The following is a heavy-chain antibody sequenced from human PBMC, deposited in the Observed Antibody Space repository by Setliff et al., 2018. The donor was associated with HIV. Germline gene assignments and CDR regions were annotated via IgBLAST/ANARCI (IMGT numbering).Heavy chain of an antibody. CDR3: ARGGASSKYLDP. CDR2: ISDRGTT. Sequence: PSETLSLTCTVSGGSISPYYWSWIRPPPGKGLEWIAWISDRGTTNYNPSLKSRVTLSVDTSKTQFSLSLTSVTGADTAVYYCARGGASSKYLDPWGQGTLVTVSS. D-gene: IGHD2-15*01. CDR1: GGSISPYY. J-gene: IGHJ5*02. V-gene: IGHV4-59*01.